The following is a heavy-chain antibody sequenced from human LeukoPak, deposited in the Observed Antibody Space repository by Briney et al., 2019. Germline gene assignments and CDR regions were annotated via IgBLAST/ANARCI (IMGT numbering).Heavy chain of an antibody. CDR3: ARDSRDVDTAMVTDYFDY. V-gene: IGHV4-39*07. CDR2: IYYSGSA. J-gene: IGHJ4*02. CDR1: GGSISSSSYY. Sequence: ASETLSLTCTVSGGSISSSSYYWGWIRQPPGKGLEWIGSIYYSGSAYYNPSLKSRVTISVDTSKNQFSLKLSSVTAADTAVYYCARDSRDVDTAMVTDYFDYWGQGTLVTVSS. D-gene: IGHD5-18*01.